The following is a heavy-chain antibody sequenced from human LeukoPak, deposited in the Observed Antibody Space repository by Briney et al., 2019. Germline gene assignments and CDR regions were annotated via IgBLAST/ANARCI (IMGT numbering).Heavy chain of an antibody. Sequence: GGSLRLSCAASGFTFISYAMSWVPQAPGEGVAWVSAISGSGVGTYYTHSVKGPFTISRDNSKNTLYMQMNSLRAEDTAVYYCAKGGRFRDTRKIYYFDYWGQGTLVTVSS. V-gene: IGHV3-23*01. CDR1: GFTFISYA. CDR2: ISGSGVGT. CDR3: AKGGRFRDTRKIYYFDY. J-gene: IGHJ4*02. D-gene: IGHD3-10*01.